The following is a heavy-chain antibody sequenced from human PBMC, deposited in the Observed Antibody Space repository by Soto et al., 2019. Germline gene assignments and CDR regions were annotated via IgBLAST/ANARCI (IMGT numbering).Heavy chain of an antibody. CDR3: AIGRGIFGEVTPFDY. Sequence: QVQLQQWGAGLLKPSETLSLTCAVHGGSFSGYYWSWIRQPPGKGLEWIGEINDSGSTKYNPPLKSRATISVDTSKNQFSLRLSSVTAADTAVYYCAIGRGIFGEVTPFDYWGQGTLVTVSS. V-gene: IGHV4-34*01. D-gene: IGHD3-3*01. J-gene: IGHJ4*02. CDR1: GGSFSGYY. CDR2: INDSGST.